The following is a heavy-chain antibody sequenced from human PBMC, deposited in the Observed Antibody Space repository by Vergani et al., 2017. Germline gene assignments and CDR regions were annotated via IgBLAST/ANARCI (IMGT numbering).Heavy chain of an antibody. CDR3: AKANPRNSGYDYLYYYHAMDV. CDR2: IKNTGDSN. J-gene: IGHJ6*02. D-gene: IGHD5-12*01. CDR1: GLTFSSHA. Sequence: EVQLLQSEGAVVQPGGSLRLSFVASGLTFSSHAMSWVRQGHGQGLEWCSSIKNTGDSNHYADSVKGRFTISRDNSKNTLYLQMNSLRVEDTAVYYCAKANPRNSGYDYLYYYHAMDVWGQGTTVTVSS. V-gene: IGHV3-23*01.